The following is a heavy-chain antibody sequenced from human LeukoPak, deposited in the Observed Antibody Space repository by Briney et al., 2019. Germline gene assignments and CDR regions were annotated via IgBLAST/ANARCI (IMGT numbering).Heavy chain of an antibody. CDR1: GFSVSTNY. Sequence: GGSLRLSCEGSGFSVSTNYMNWVRQAPGKGLEWVSILYSGGSTYYADPVKGRFTVSRDSSKNTLYLHMNSLRAEDTAVYYCARVGDHYHWYLDVWGRGTLVTASS. CDR2: LYSGGST. V-gene: IGHV3-53*01. J-gene: IGHJ2*01. D-gene: IGHD3-10*01. CDR3: ARVGDHYHWYLDV.